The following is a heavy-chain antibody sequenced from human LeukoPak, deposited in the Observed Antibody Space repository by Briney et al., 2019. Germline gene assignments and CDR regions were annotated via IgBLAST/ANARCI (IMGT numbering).Heavy chain of an antibody. CDR1: GYRFTSYW. J-gene: IGHJ3*02. V-gene: IGHV5-51*01. Sequence: GESLKISCKGSGYRFTSYWIGWVRPMPGKGLEWMGIIYPGDSDTRYSPSFQGQATISADKSISTAYLQWSSLKASDTAMYYCARSVTNAFDIWGQGTMVTASS. CDR3: ARSVTNAFDI. CDR2: IYPGDSDT. D-gene: IGHD3-10*01.